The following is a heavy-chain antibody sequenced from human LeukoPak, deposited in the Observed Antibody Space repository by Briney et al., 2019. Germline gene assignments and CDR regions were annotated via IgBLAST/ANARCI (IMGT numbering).Heavy chain of an antibody. V-gene: IGHV3-7*03. CDR1: GFTVSSNY. D-gene: IGHD5-24*01. CDR2: IKQDGSEI. Sequence: GGSLRLSCAASGFTVSSNYMSWVRQAPGKVLEWVANIKQDGSEIFYAGSVKGRFTISRDNAKNSLYLQMNSLRAEDTAVYYCARSPDGFDYWGRGTLVTVSS. J-gene: IGHJ4*02. CDR3: ARSPDGFDY.